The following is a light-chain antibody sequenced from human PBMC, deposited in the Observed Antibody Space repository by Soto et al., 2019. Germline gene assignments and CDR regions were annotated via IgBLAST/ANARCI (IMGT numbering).Light chain of an antibody. CDR2: DSS. CDR1: QSVSSY. Sequence: LTQFAATLSLYPKEGATLSCRASQSVSSYLAWYQQKRGQAPRLLIYDSSNRATGIPARFSGSGSGTDFSLTISSLEPEDSAVYFCQQRTSWPLAFGGGTKVDIK. V-gene: IGKV3-11*01. J-gene: IGKJ4*01. CDR3: QQRTSWPLA.